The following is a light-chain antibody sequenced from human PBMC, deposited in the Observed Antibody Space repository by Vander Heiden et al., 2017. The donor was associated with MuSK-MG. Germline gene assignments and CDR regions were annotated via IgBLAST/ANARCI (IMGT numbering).Light chain of an antibody. CDR2: AAS. V-gene: IGKV1-39*01. CDR1: QSISSS. Sequence: DIQMTRSPSSLSASVGDRVTITCRASQSISSSLNWYQQKPGKAPKLLIYAASSLQSGVPSRFSGRGSGTDFTLTISSLQPEDFATYYCQQSYSTPLTFGGGTKVEIK. CDR3: QQSYSTPLT. J-gene: IGKJ4*01.